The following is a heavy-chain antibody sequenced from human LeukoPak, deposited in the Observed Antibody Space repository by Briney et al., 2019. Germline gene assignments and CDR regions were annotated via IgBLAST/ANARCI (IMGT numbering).Heavy chain of an antibody. J-gene: IGHJ4*02. V-gene: IGHV1-18*01. Sequence: GASVKVSCKASGYTFTSYGISWVRQAPGQGLEWMGWISAYNGNTNYAQKLQGRVTMTTDTSTSTAYMELRSLRSDDTAVYYCARVGSLRYFDWSSDYWGQGTLVTVSS. CDR3: ARVGSLRYFDWSSDY. CDR2: ISAYNGNT. CDR1: GYTFTSYG. D-gene: IGHD3-9*01.